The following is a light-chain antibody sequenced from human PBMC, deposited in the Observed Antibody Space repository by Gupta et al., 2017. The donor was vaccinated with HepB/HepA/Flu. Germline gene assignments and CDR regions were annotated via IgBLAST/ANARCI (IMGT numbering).Light chain of an antibody. CDR2: DAS. Sequence: DIQLTQSPSSLSASVGDRVTITCQASEDISNFLNWYPQKPGKAPKVLIYDASNLAKGVKSRFSGSWDGTNLSFTMSNRQLEDLETYYGQQLNEPHPSTTFGPGTRMDIK. J-gene: IGKJ5*01. CDR3: QQLNEPHPSTT. CDR1: EDISNF. V-gene: IGKV1-33*01.